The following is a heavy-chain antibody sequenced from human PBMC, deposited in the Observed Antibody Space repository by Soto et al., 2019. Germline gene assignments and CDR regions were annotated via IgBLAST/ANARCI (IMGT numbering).Heavy chain of an antibody. CDR1: GFTFRSYT. V-gene: IGHV3-30*09. D-gene: IGHD1-26*01. CDR2: ISHDGTIR. Sequence: GGSLRLSCAASGFTFRSYTMHWVRQAPGKGLDWVTLISHDGTIRYYADSVKGRFAVSRDNSQNTLYLQMDSLTTEDTAVYYCARPGGSYAPVTRFFEHWGRGTLVTVSS. CDR3: ARPGGSYAPVTRFFEH. J-gene: IGHJ4*02.